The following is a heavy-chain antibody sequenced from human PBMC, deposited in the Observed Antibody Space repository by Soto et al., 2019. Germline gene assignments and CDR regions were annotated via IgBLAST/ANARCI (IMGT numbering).Heavy chain of an antibody. D-gene: IGHD2-2*01. CDR1: GFSFGSYS. J-gene: IGHJ6*02. CDR3: ARLGYCSSATCKYYFYYYGMDV. V-gene: IGHV3-48*02. Sequence: VGSLRLSCEASGFSFGSYSMNWVRQAPGKGLEWVSFISGRGTTTYYADSVKGRFTVSRDNAKSSLSLEVNSLRDEDTAVYYCARLGYCSSATCKYYFYYYGMDVWGQGTTVTVSS. CDR2: ISGRGTTT.